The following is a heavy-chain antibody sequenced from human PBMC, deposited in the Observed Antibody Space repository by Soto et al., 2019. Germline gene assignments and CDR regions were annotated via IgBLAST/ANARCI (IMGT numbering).Heavy chain of an antibody. CDR1: GFTVSSNY. J-gene: IGHJ4*02. D-gene: IGHD3-10*01. V-gene: IGHV3-66*01. Sequence: EVQLVESGGGLVHPGGSLRLSCAASGFTVSSNYMSWVRQAPGKGLEWVSVIYSGGSTYYADAVKGRFTISRDNSKNTLYLQMNSLRAEDTAVYYCARYGSGSLIFDYWGQGTLVTVSS. CDR2: IYSGGST. CDR3: ARYGSGSLIFDY.